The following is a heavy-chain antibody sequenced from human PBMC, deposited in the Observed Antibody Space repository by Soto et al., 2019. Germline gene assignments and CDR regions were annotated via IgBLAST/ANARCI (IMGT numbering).Heavy chain of an antibody. CDR3: ARLVYSISTLYYSSGMDV. Sequence: GESLKISCKGSGYSFTSYWIGWVRQMPGKGLEWMGIIYPGDSDTRYSPSFQGQVTISADKSISTAYLQWSSLKASDTAMYYCARLVYSISTLYYSSGMDVGGQGTTVTVSS. V-gene: IGHV5-51*01. D-gene: IGHD6-6*01. CDR1: GYSFTSYW. J-gene: IGHJ6*02. CDR2: IYPGDSDT.